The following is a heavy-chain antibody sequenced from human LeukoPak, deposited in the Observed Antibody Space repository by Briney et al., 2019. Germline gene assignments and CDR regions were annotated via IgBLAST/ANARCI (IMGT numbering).Heavy chain of an antibody. V-gene: IGHV4-59*01. D-gene: IGHD3-10*01. CDR1: GGSISIYY. Sequence: SETLSLTCTVSGGSISIYYWSWIRQPPGKGLEWIGYIYNSGNTNYNPSFKSRVTISEDTPKNQFSLRLSSVTAADTAVYYCVRDRELNYWGQGTLVTVSS. CDR3: VRDRELNY. J-gene: IGHJ4*02. CDR2: IYNSGNT.